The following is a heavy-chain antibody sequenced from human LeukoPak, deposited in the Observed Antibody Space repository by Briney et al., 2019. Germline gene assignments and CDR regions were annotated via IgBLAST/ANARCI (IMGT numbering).Heavy chain of an antibody. V-gene: IGHV3-23*01. D-gene: IGHD7-27*01. CDR3: ARRAPGAFAI. CDR2: ISTSGGGI. Sequence: GGSLRLSCAASGFTFSNYAMSWVRQAPGQGLEWVSGISTSGGGIDSADSVQGRVTISRDNSNNTLYLQMHSLRAEDTAVNYCARRAPGAFAIGGQGTKVTVS. CDR1: GFTFSNYA. J-gene: IGHJ3*02.